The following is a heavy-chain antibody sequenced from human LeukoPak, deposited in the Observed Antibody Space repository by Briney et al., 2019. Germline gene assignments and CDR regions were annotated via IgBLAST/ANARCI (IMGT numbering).Heavy chain of an antibody. Sequence: GGSLRLSCAASGFTFDDYAMHWVRQVPGRGLEWVSGISWNSGRIAYADSVKGRFTISRDKAKNSLYLQMNSLRAEDTAFYYCAKEVGGGAPGLWYFDHWGQGTLVTVSS. J-gene: IGHJ4*02. D-gene: IGHD3-16*01. V-gene: IGHV3-9*01. CDR1: GFTFDDYA. CDR2: ISWNSGRI. CDR3: AKEVGGGAPGLWYFDH.